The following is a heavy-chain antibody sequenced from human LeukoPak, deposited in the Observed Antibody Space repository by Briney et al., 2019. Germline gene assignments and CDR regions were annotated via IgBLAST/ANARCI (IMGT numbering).Heavy chain of an antibody. D-gene: IGHD3-10*01. CDR1: GYTFTGYY. Sequence: ASVKVSCKASGYTFTGYYMHWVRQAPGQGLEWMGWINPNSGGTNYAQKFQGRVTMTRDTSISTAYMELSRLRSDDTAVYYCARAQGVLLWFGESHPDRIDYWGQGTLVTGSS. V-gene: IGHV1-2*02. CDR2: INPNSGGT. CDR3: ARAQGVLLWFGESHPDRIDY. J-gene: IGHJ4*02.